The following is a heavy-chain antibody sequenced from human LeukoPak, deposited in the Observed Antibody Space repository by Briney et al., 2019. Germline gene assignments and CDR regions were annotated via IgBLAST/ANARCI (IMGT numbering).Heavy chain of an antibody. CDR2: IYPGDSDA. Sequence: GESLKISCKGSGYSFTNYWVAWVRRMPGKGLEWMGIIYPGDSDARYSPSFQGQVTISVDKSISAAYLQWSSLKASDSAMYYCARRSNDVFDIWGQGTMIAVSS. J-gene: IGHJ3*02. V-gene: IGHV5-51*01. CDR1: GYSFTNYW. CDR3: ARRSNDVFDI.